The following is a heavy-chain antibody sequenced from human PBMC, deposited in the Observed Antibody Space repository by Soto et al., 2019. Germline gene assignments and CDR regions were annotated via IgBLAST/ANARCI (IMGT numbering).Heavy chain of an antibody. CDR2: ISDSSSTI. Sequence: EVQLVESGGGLVQPGGSLRLSCVASGFTFNSHTMNWVRQAPGKGLEWLSYISDSSSTIYYADSVKGRFTISRDNAKNSLYLQMNSLRADDTAVYYCMREVGASGYWGQGTLVTVSS. J-gene: IGHJ4*02. D-gene: IGHD1-26*01. V-gene: IGHV3-48*04. CDR1: GFTFNSHT. CDR3: MREVGASGY.